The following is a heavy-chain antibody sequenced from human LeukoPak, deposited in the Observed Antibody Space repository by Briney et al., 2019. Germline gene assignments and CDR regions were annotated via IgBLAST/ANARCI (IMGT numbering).Heavy chain of an antibody. V-gene: IGHV4-59*01. CDR2: IYYSGST. D-gene: IGHD3-22*01. CDR1: GGSISSYY. J-gene: IGHJ4*02. Sequence: SETLSLTCTVSGGSISSYYWSWIRQPPGKGLEWIGHIYYSGSTNYNPSLKSRVTISVDTSKNQFSLKLSSVTAADTAVYYCARITDSSGYWGYFDYWGQGTLVTGSS. CDR3: ARITDSSGYWGYFDY.